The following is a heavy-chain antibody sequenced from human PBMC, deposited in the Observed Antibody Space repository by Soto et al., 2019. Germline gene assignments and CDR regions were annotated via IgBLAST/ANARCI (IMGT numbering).Heavy chain of an antibody. J-gene: IGHJ4*02. CDR3: ARPKDYDDCLDL. V-gene: IGHV1-3*01. Sequence: QVKLVQSGAEVKKPGASVKVSCKASGYAFTWFHIHWVRQAPGQRLEWMGWINAGNGNTKYSQKFQGRVTFTRDTSANTAYMELSSLISEDRAVYYCARPKDYDDCLDLWGQGTLVTVSS. CDR1: GYAFTWFH. D-gene: IGHD3-22*01. CDR2: INAGNGNT.